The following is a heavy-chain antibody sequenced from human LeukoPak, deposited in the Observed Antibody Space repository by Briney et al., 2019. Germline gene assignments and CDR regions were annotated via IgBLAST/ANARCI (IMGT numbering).Heavy chain of an antibody. D-gene: IGHD1-1*01. CDR2: ISSSGSTI. Sequence: GGSLRLSCAASGFTFSDYYMSWMCQAPGKGLEWVSYISSSGSTIYYADSVKGRFTISRDNAKNSLYLQMNSLRAEDTAVYYCAKVRTGHYFDYWGQGTLVTVSS. CDR1: GFTFSDYY. V-gene: IGHV3-11*01. J-gene: IGHJ4*02. CDR3: AKVRTGHYFDY.